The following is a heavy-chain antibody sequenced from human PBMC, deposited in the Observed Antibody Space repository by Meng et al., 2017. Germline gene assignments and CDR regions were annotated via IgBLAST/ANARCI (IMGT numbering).Heavy chain of an antibody. V-gene: IGHV1-18*01. CDR2: INAYNGYT. Sequence: QGQLVEAGAEVEKPGRSVKVSCNASVHTLSSDGFAWVRQAPGQGLEGMGWINAYNGYTDYAQKFLGRVTLTTDTSTNTGYMELRSLTSDDTAVYYCATRGNPYLDCWGQGTLVTVSS. CDR3: ATRGNPYLDC. J-gene: IGHJ4*02. CDR1: VHTLSSDG.